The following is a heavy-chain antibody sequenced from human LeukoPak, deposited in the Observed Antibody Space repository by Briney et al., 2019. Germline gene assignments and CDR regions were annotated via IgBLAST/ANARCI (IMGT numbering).Heavy chain of an antibody. CDR2: IIPMLGIP. CDR3: ARGWADYYDSSGYYYYFDY. Sequence: ASVKVSCKASGDTSRSYTITWVRQAPGQGLEWKGRIIPMLGIPNYAQKFQGRVTITADRSTSTAYMELSGLRSEDTAVYYCARGWADYYDSSGYYYYFDYWGQGTLVTVSS. D-gene: IGHD3-22*01. CDR1: GDTSRSYT. V-gene: IGHV1-69*02. J-gene: IGHJ4*02.